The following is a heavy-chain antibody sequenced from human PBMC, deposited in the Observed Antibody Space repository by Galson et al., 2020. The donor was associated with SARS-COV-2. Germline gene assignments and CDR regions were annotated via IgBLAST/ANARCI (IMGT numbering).Heavy chain of an antibody. CDR3: ARDRLIWFGELSTPRYYYYGMDV. CDR1: GYTFTSYG. J-gene: IGHJ6*02. CDR2: ISAYNGNT. Sequence: ASVKVSCKASGYTFTSYGISWVRQAPGQGLEWMGWISAYNGNTNYAQKLQGRVTMTTDTSTSTAYMELRSLRSDDTAVYYCARDRLIWFGELSTPRYYYYGMDVWGQGTTVTVSS. V-gene: IGHV1-18*04. D-gene: IGHD3-10*01.